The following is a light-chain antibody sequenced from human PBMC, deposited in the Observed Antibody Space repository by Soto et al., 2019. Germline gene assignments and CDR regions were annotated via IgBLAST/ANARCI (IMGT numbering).Light chain of an antibody. CDR3: SSYTSINSGV. Sequence: QSVLTQPASVSGSPGQSITISCTGTNSDVGAYNYVSWYQQHPGKAPKLMIYEVRNRPSGVSNRFSGSKSGNTASLTISGLQAEDEADYYCSSYTSINSGVFGTGTKLTVL. V-gene: IGLV2-14*01. J-gene: IGLJ1*01. CDR2: EVR. CDR1: NSDVGAYNY.